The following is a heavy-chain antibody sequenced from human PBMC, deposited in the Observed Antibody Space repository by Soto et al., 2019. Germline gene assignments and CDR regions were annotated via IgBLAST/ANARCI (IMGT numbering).Heavy chain of an antibody. V-gene: IGHV2-5*02. CDR1: GFSLSTTGEG. Sequence: QITLKESGATLVKPTQTLTLTCTLSGFSLSTTGEGVGWIRQPPGKALECLAFIYWDDDKRYIPSLKSRLTVTKDASKTQVVLTMTKMDPVETATYYCALTKASGNYLPFDYWGQGTLVTVSS. CDR2: IYWDDDK. J-gene: IGHJ4*02. CDR3: ALTKASGNYLPFDY. D-gene: IGHD3-10*01.